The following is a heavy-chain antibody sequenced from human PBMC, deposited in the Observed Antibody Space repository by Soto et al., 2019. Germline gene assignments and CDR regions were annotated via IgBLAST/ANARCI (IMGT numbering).Heavy chain of an antibody. J-gene: IGHJ4*02. CDR2: IYYSGST. CDR3: ARVRGGGPFDD. Sequence: QVQLQESGPGLVKPSQTLSLTCTVSGGSISSGGYYWSWIRQRQGKGLEWIGYIYYSGSTYYNPSLKSRVTISVDTSKNQFSLKLSSVAAADTAVYYCARVRGGGPFDDWGQGTLVTVSS. V-gene: IGHV4-31*03. D-gene: IGHD1-26*01. CDR1: GGSISSGGYY.